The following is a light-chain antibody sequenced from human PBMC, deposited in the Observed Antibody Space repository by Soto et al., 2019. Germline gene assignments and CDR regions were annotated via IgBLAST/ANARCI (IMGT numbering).Light chain of an antibody. CDR2: EGT. J-gene: IGLJ3*02. Sequence: QSALTQPASMSGSPGQSITISCTGSSNDFGSRNFVSWYQQRPNKAPNLMIFEGTKRPSGVSDRFSASKSGYTASLTISGLRAEDEATYYCYSYAGRNVWVFGGGTKLNVL. V-gene: IGLV2-23*01. CDR1: SNDFGSRNF. CDR3: YSYAGRNVWV.